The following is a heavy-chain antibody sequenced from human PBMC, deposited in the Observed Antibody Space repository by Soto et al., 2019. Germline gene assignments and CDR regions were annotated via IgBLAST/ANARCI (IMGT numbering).Heavy chain of an antibody. Sequence: QVQLVESGGGVVQPGRSLRLSCAASGFTFSSYGMHWVRQAPGKGLEWVAVISYDGSNKYYADSVKGRFTISRDNSKNTLYLQMNSLRAEDTAVYYCAKDPVPAAIFGYYYYGMDVWGQGTTVTVSS. CDR3: AKDPVPAAIFGYYYYGMDV. J-gene: IGHJ6*02. CDR1: GFTFSSYG. V-gene: IGHV3-30*18. D-gene: IGHD2-2*01. CDR2: ISYDGSNK.